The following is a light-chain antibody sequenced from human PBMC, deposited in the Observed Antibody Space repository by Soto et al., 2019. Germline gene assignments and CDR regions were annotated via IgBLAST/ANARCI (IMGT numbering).Light chain of an antibody. CDR1: QSVSSN. CDR3: QQYGSSPGIT. J-gene: IGKJ5*01. V-gene: IGKV3-20*01. CDR2: GAS. Sequence: EIVLTQSPATLSLSPGERATLSCWASQSVSSNLAWYQQKPGQAPRLLIYGASTRATGIPDRFSGSGSGTDFTLTISRLEPEDFAVYYCQQYGSSPGITFGQGTRLEIK.